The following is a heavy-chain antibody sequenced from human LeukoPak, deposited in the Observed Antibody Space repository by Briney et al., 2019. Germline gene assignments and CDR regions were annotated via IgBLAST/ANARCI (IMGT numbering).Heavy chain of an antibody. CDR1: GGSISSYY. CDR2: IYTSGST. Sequence: PSETLSLTCTVSGGSISSYYWSWIRQPAGKGLEWIGRIYTSGSTNYNPSLKSRVTMSVDTSKNQFSLKLRSVTAADTAVYYCARGKRHYYESSAYEFFDYWGQGTLVTVSS. J-gene: IGHJ4*02. D-gene: IGHD3-22*01. V-gene: IGHV4-4*07. CDR3: ARGKRHYYESSAYEFFDY.